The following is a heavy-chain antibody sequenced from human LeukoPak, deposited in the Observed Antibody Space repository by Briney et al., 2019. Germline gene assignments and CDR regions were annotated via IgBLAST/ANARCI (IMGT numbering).Heavy chain of an antibody. J-gene: IGHJ5*02. D-gene: IGHD4-17*01. Sequence: SETLALTCTVSGDSISSNYWSWIRQPPGKGLEWIGYIYDSWNTKYNPSLKGRVTISGDTSKNLFSLELTSVTAADTAVYYCATCRDEFADYGFTSWGQGFLVTVSS. CDR1: GDSISSNY. V-gene: IGHV4-59*01. CDR3: ATCRDEFADYGFTS. CDR2: IYDSWNT.